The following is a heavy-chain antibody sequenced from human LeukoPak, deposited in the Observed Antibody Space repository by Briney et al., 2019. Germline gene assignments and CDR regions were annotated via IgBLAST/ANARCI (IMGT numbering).Heavy chain of an antibody. J-gene: IGHJ4*02. V-gene: IGHV1-46*01. D-gene: IGHD4-17*01. Sequence: ASVKVSCKASGYTFTSYYMHWVRQAPGQGLEWMGIINPSGGSTSYAQKFQGRVTITADESTSTAYMELSSLRSEDTAVYYCARALNQLTTVTPNFDYWGQGTLVTVSS. CDR3: ARALNQLTTVTPNFDY. CDR1: GYTFTSYY. CDR2: INPSGGST.